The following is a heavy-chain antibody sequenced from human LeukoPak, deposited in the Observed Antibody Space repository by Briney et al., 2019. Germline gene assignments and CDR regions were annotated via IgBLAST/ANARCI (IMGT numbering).Heavy chain of an antibody. J-gene: IGHJ6*03. CDR2: IKQDESER. Sequence: GGSLRLSCAASGFSFSSYWMTWVRQSPGKGPEWVANIKQDESERYTVDSVKGRFTISRDNAKNSVYLHMNSLRAEDTALYYCARLSAYYYGSFFYYYMDVWGKGTTVTVSS. CDR3: ARLSAYYYGSFFYYYMDV. CDR1: GFSFSSYW. V-gene: IGHV3-7*01. D-gene: IGHD3-10*01.